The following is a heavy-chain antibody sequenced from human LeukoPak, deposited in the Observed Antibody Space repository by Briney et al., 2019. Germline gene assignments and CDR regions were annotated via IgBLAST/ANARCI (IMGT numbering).Heavy chain of an antibody. CDR3: ARYYNWNAGFDP. V-gene: IGHV4-39*01. J-gene: IGHJ5*02. CDR1: GGSISSSSYY. CDR2: IYYSGST. D-gene: IGHD1-1*01. Sequence: PSGTLSLTCTVSGGSISSSSYYWGWIRQPPGKGLEWIGSIYYSGSTYYNPSLKSRVTISVDTSKNQFSLKLSSVTAADTAVYYCARYYNWNAGFDPWGQGTLVTVSS.